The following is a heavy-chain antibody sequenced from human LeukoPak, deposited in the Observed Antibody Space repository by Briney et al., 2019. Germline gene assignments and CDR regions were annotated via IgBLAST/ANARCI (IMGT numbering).Heavy chain of an antibody. CDR1: GFTFSSYS. J-gene: IGHJ4*02. CDR2: ISSSSSYI. Sequence: PGGSLRLSCAASGFTFSSYSMNWVRQAPGKGLEWVSSISSSSSYIYYADSVKGRFTISRDNAKNSLYLQMNSLRAEDTAVYYCARDIGDYYDSSGNDCWGQGTLVTVSS. D-gene: IGHD3-22*01. CDR3: ARDIGDYYDSSGNDC. V-gene: IGHV3-21*01.